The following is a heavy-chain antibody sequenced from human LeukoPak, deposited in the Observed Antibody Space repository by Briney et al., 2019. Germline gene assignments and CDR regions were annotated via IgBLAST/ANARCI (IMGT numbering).Heavy chain of an antibody. CDR3: ARDGICSGGSCYSVAFDI. CDR1: GYTFTSYG. J-gene: IGHJ3*02. Sequence: ASVKVSCKASGYTFTSYGISWVRQAPGQGLEWMGWISAYNGNTDYAQKFQRRVTMTTDTSTSTAYMELRSLRSDDTAVYYCARDGICSGGSCYSVAFDIWGQGTMVTVSS. CDR2: ISAYNGNT. D-gene: IGHD2-15*01. V-gene: IGHV1-18*01.